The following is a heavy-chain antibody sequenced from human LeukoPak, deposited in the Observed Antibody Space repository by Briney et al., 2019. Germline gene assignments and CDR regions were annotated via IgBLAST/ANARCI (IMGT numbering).Heavy chain of an antibody. D-gene: IGHD2-2*01. CDR3: ARAYCSSTSCYPGDAFDI. CDR1: GGSISSYY. V-gene: IGHV4-59*08. CDR2: IYYSGST. Sequence: SETLSLTCTVSGGSISSYYWSWIRQPPGKGLEWIGYIYYSGSTNYNPSLKSRVTISVDTSKNQFSLKLSSVTAADMAVYYCARAYCSSTSCYPGDAFDIWGQGTMVTVSS. J-gene: IGHJ3*02.